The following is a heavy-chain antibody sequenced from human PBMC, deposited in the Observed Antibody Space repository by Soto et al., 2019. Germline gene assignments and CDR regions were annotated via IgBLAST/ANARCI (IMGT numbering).Heavy chain of an antibody. V-gene: IGHV4-59*08. D-gene: IGHD3-10*01. CDR3: ARQGFGPLHCLVDV. J-gene: IGHJ6*02. CDR1: GGSISSYY. CDR2: VHHSWGS. Sequence: QVQLQESGPGLVKPSETLSLSCTVSGGSISSYYWSWFRQSPGKRMEWIGYVHHSWGSSYNPSLQSRVAISLDTPKSQFSLKVSSVTATDTAVYYCARQGFGPLHCLVDVWGQGTTVTVSS.